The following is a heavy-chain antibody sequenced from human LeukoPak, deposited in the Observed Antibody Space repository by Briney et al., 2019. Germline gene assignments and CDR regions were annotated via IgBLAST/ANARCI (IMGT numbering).Heavy chain of an antibody. D-gene: IGHD1-26*01. J-gene: IGHJ4*02. CDR3: ASEVPIVGATPGGFDY. CDR2: ISYDGSNK. CDR1: GFTFSSYA. Sequence: GGSLRLSCAASGFTFSSYAMHWVRQAPGKGLEWVAVISYDGSNKYYADSVKGRFTISRDNSKNTLYLQMNSLRAEDTAVYYCASEVPIVGATPGGFDYWGQGTLVTVSS. V-gene: IGHV3-30-3*01.